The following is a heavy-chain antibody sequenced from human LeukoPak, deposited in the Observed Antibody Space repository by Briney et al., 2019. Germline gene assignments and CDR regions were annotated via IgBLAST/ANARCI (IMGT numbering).Heavy chain of an antibody. Sequence: SETLSLTCAVYGGSFSGYYWSWIRQPPGKGLEWIGEINHSGSTNYNPSLKSRVTISVDTSKNQFSLKLSSVTAADTAVYYCARDEYSSSWYKGYYYYMDVWGKGTTVTVSS. CDR3: ARDEYSSSWYKGYYYYMDV. J-gene: IGHJ6*03. CDR2: INHSGST. V-gene: IGHV4-34*01. D-gene: IGHD6-13*01. CDR1: GGSFSGYY.